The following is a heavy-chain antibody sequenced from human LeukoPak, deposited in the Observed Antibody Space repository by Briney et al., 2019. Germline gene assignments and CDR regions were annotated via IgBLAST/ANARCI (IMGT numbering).Heavy chain of an antibody. CDR2: ISDSGDIT. Sequence: PGGSLRLSCAASGFTFSSYAMSWVRQAPGKGLEWVSIISDSGDITYYADSVKGRFTISRDNSKNPLYLQMNSLRAEETAVYYCAKVGGAGIAVVLVDYWGQGTLVTVSS. J-gene: IGHJ4*02. D-gene: IGHD6-19*01. CDR1: GFTFSSYA. CDR3: AKVGGAGIAVVLVDY. V-gene: IGHV3-23*01.